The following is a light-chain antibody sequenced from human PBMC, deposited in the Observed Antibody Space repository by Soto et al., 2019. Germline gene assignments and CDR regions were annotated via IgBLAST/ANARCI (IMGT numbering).Light chain of an antibody. J-gene: IGKJ2*01. CDR3: QQYKDYVYT. Sequence: DIQMTQSPSTLSASVGDRVIITCRASQTVERWMACYQQKPGKAPKLLISDVSTLERGVPSRFSGSGSATEFTHTVSGLQPDDFATYYCQQYKDYVYTFGQGTKVDIK. CDR1: QTVERW. CDR2: DVS. V-gene: IGKV1-5*01.